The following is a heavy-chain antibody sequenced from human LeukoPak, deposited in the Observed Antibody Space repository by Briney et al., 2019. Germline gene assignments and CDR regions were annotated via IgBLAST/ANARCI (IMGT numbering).Heavy chain of an antibody. Sequence: GGSLRLSCAASGFTFSSHAMHWVRQAPGKGLEWVALISYDGSNKYYADSVKGRFTISRDKSKNTLYLQMNSLRVEDTAVYYCARGREGAADNWGQGTMVTVSS. V-gene: IGHV3-30*04. CDR1: GFTFSSHA. D-gene: IGHD4/OR15-4a*01. CDR2: ISYDGSNK. J-gene: IGHJ3*02. CDR3: ARGREGAADN.